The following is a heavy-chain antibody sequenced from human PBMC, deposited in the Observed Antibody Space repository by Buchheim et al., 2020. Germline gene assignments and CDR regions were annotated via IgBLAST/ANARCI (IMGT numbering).Heavy chain of an antibody. D-gene: IGHD3-22*01. CDR1: GFTFSSYG. CDR2: ISYDGSNK. CDR3: ANQGGDPYYYDSSGYYSFDY. Sequence: QVQLVESGGGVVQPGRSLRLSCAASGFTFSSYGMHWVRQAPGKGLEWVAVISYDGSNKYYADSVKGRFTISRDNSKNKLYLQMNSLRAEDTAVYYCANQGGDPYYYDSSGYYSFDYWGQGTL. V-gene: IGHV3-30*18. J-gene: IGHJ4*02.